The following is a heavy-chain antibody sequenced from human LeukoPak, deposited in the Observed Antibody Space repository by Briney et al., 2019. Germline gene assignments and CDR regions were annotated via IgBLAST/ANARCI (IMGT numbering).Heavy chain of an antibody. J-gene: IGHJ5*02. D-gene: IGHD5-18*01. V-gene: IGHV3-23*01. Sequence: GGSLRLSCTASGFTFSTSAMAWFRQTPGAGLEWVASISSAGAATCYTDSVKGRFTVSRDNSQNTLYLQMNSLRAEDTAIYYCVKYIQNVLAVFDPWGQGALVTVSS. CDR3: VKYIQNVLAVFDP. CDR1: GFTFSTSA. CDR2: ISSAGAAT.